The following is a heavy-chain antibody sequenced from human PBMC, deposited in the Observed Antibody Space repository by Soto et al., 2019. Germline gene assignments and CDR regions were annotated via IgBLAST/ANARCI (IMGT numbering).Heavy chain of an antibody. CDR2: IYYSGST. CDR1: GGSISSYY. Sequence: SATLSITCTVSGGSISSYYWSWLRPPPGKGLEWIGYIYYSGSTNYNPSLKSRVTISVDTSKNQFSLKLSSVTAADTAVYYCARDGYDLDVWGQGTTVTVSS. V-gene: IGHV4-59*01. J-gene: IGHJ6*02. CDR3: ARDGYDLDV.